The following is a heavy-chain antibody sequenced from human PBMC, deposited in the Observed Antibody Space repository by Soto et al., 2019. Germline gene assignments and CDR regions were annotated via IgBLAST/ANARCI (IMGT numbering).Heavy chain of an antibody. V-gene: IGHV1-18*01. CDR2: IDPKEGRA. Sequence: QVQLVQSGAEVQQRGASVKVSCKTAGYIFKNYGISWVRQAPGQGLERMGWIDPKEGRANFAQNFQGRVTLTTDTPTSTAYIELRSLRFDDSAVYFCARDIDYDIDYWGQGTLVTVSS. CDR1: GYIFKNYG. D-gene: IGHD4-17*01. J-gene: IGHJ4*02. CDR3: ARDIDYDIDY.